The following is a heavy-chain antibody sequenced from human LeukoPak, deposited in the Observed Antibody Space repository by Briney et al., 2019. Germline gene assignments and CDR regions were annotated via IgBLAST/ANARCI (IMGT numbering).Heavy chain of an antibody. V-gene: IGHV3-64*01. J-gene: IGHJ4*02. D-gene: IGHD1-26*01. Sequence: PGGSLRLSCVASGFTFSSHSMHWVRQAPGKGLESVSAISTNGGTTYYANSVRGRFIISRDNSHNTLYLQMGRLRTDDTAIYYCARESPSGSLDYWGRGTLVTVSS. CDR1: GFTFSSHS. CDR3: ARESPSGSLDY. CDR2: ISTNGGTT.